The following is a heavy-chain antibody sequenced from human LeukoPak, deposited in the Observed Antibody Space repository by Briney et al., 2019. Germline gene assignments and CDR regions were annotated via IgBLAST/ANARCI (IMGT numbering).Heavy chain of an antibody. CDR3: ARDVCSSTSCDDAFDI. D-gene: IGHD2-2*01. CDR2: IYTSGST. CDR1: GGSISSSSYY. Sequence: SETLSLTCTVSGGSISSSSYYWGWIRQPAGKGLEWIGRIYTSGSTNYNPSLKSRVTISVDTSKNQFSLKLSSVTAADTAVYYCARDVCSSTSCDDAFDIWGQGTMVTVSS. J-gene: IGHJ3*02. V-gene: IGHV4-61*02.